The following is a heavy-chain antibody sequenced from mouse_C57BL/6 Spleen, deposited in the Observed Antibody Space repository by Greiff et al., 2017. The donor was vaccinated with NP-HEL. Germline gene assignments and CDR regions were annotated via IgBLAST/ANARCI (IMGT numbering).Heavy chain of an antibody. Sequence: VQLQQSGAELVKPGASVKLSCKASGYTFTSYWMQWVKQRPEQGLEWIGEIDPSDSYTNYNQKFKGKATLTVDTSSSTAYMQLSSLTSEDSAVYYCARGGITTVVEDYFDYWGQGTTLTVSS. CDR2: IDPSDSYT. D-gene: IGHD1-1*01. J-gene: IGHJ2*01. CDR3: ARGGITTVVEDYFDY. V-gene: IGHV1-50*01. CDR1: GYTFTSYW.